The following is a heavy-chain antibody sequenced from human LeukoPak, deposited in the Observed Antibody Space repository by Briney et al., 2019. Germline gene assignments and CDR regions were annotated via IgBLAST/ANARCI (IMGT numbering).Heavy chain of an antibody. V-gene: IGHV3-23*01. Sequence: PGGSLRLSCAASGFTFSSYAMSWVRQAPGKGLEWGSAISGSGGSTYYADSVKGRFTVSRDNSKNTLYLQMNSLRAEDTAVYYCATQCSGWSNSFDYWGQGALVTVSS. D-gene: IGHD6-19*01. CDR2: ISGSGGST. CDR3: ATQCSGWSNSFDY. CDR1: GFTFSSYA. J-gene: IGHJ4*02.